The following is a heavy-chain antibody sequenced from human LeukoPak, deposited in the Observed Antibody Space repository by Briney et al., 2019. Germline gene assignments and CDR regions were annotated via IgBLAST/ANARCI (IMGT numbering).Heavy chain of an antibody. V-gene: IGHV3-11*01. J-gene: IGHJ4*02. Sequence: GGSLRLSCAASGFTLSDYYMSWIRRAPGKGLEWVSYISSSGSTIYYADSVKGRFTISRDNARNSLYLQMNSLRAEDTAVYYCARDHGSITMIVVAPEYYFDYWGQGTLVTVSS. D-gene: IGHD3-22*01. CDR1: GFTLSDYY. CDR3: ARDHGSITMIVVAPEYYFDY. CDR2: ISSSGSTI.